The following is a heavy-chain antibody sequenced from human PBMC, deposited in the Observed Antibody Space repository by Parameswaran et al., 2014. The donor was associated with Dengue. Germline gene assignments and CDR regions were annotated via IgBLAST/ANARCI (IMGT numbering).Heavy chain of an antibody. CDR3: ARAPIGIHFYGMDV. V-gene: IGHV1-18*01. CDR2: IGAYSGHT. D-gene: IGHD1-26*01. Sequence: SWVRQAPGQGLEWMGWIGAYSGHTNYAEKLQGRVTMTTDTSTSTAYMELRSLTSDDTAVYYCARAPIGIHFYGMDVWGQGTTVTVSS. J-gene: IGHJ6*02.